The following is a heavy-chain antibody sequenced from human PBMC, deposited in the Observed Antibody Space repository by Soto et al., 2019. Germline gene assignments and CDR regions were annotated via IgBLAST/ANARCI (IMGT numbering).Heavy chain of an antibody. J-gene: IGHJ4*02. D-gene: IGHD4-17*01. CDR2: IYYSGST. CDR1: GGSISSGGYY. V-gene: IGHV4-31*03. Sequence: QVQLQESGPGLVKPSQTLSLTCTVSGGSISSGGYYWSWIRQHPGKGLEWIGYIYYSGSTYYNPSLTSRVTISVDTSKNQFSLKLSSVTAADTAVYYCARSSTVTTLAMYWGQGTLVTVSS. CDR3: ARSSTVTTLAMY.